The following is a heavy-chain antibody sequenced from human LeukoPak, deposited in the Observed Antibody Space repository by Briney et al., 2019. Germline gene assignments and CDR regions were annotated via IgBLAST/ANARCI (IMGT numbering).Heavy chain of an antibody. D-gene: IGHD4-17*01. CDR1: GGSISSYY. V-gene: IGHV4-59*01. CDR2: IYYSGST. Sequence: SETLSLTCTVSGGSISSYYWSWIRQPPGKGLEWIGYIYYSGSTNYNPSLKSRVTISVDTSKNQFSLKLSSVTAADTAVYYCATALDYGDYYFDYWGQGTQVTVSS. J-gene: IGHJ4*02. CDR3: ATALDYGDYYFDY.